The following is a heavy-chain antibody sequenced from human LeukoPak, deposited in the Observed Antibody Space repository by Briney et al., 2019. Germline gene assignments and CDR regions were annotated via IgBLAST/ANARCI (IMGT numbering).Heavy chain of an antibody. CDR1: RGSIRSGDHY. V-gene: IGHV4-30-4*01. CDR3: ARYCSGTSCHGPFDS. CDR2: IYFSGST. Sequence: SQGLSLTCNLPRGSIRSGDHYLSCIRHPPRKLLEWIGYIYFSGSTYYNPSLKSRVTISIDTSKSQFSLRLSSVTAADTAIYYCARYCSGTSCHGPFDSWGPGTLVTVSS. J-gene: IGHJ4*02. D-gene: IGHD2-2*01.